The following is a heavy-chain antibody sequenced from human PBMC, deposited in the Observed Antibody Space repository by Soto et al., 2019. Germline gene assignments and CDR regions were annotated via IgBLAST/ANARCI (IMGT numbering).Heavy chain of an antibody. J-gene: IGHJ4*02. Sequence: GGSLRLSCAGSDFVFSNYSMNWVRQAPGRGLEWVSYISSSSTNTYYAASVRGRFTISRDNAKNSLSLRMISLKDEDTAVYYCTRGTKGGSPPLWGRGTLVTVSS. CDR1: DFVFSNYS. V-gene: IGHV3-48*02. CDR2: ISSSSTNT. CDR3: TRGTKGGSPPL. D-gene: IGHD2-8*01.